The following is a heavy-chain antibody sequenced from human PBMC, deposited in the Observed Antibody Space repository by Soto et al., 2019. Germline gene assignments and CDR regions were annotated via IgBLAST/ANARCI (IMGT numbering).Heavy chain of an antibody. J-gene: IGHJ4*02. Sequence: GASVKVSCKASGGTFSSYAISWVRQAPGQGLEWMGGIIPIFGTANYAQKFQGRVTITADESTSTAYMELSSLRSEDTAVYYCARYNYGDHLYYFDYWGQGTLVTVSS. V-gene: IGHV1-69*13. CDR3: ARYNYGDHLYYFDY. D-gene: IGHD4-17*01. CDR1: GGTFSSYA. CDR2: IIPIFGTA.